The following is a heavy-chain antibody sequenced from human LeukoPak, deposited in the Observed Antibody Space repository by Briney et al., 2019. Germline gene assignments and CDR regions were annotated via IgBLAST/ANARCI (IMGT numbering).Heavy chain of an antibody. Sequence: GGSLRLSCAASGFTFSSYAMSWVRQAPGKGLEWDSSIGGNSINTYYADSVKGRFTISRDNSRNTLYLQMNSLRAEDTAIYYCAKIAVIASGATKGFLDYWGQGTLVTVSS. CDR2: IGGNSINT. D-gene: IGHD6-13*01. J-gene: IGHJ4*02. CDR3: AKIAVIASGATKGFLDY. CDR1: GFTFSSYA. V-gene: IGHV3-23*01.